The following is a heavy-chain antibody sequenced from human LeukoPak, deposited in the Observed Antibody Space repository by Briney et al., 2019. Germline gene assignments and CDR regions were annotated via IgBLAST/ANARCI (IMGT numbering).Heavy chain of an antibody. CDR2: MNPNSGNT. V-gene: IGHV1-8*01. J-gene: IGHJ6*02. CDR1: GYTFTSYD. CDR3: ARVPSDYGDYAYYGMDV. Sequence: ASVKVSCKASGYTFTSYDINWVRQATGQGLEWMGWMNPNSGNTGYAQKFQGRVTMTRNTSISTAYMELSSLRSEDTAVYYCARVPSDYGDYAYYGMDVWGQGTTVTVSS. D-gene: IGHD4-17*01.